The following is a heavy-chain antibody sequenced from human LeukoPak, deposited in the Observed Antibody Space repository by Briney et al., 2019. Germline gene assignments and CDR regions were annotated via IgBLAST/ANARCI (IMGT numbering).Heavy chain of an antibody. CDR1: GFTFSSYA. Sequence: PGGSLRLSCAASGFTFSSYAMSWVRQAPGKGLEWVSAISSSGGSTYYADSVRGRFTISRDNSKNTLYLQMNSLRAEDTAVYYCAKSRQIHSGNDDGFWSSFDYWGQGTLVTVSS. CDR3: AKSRQIHSGNDDGFWSSFDY. CDR2: ISSSGGST. D-gene: IGHD1-26*01. V-gene: IGHV3-23*01. J-gene: IGHJ4*02.